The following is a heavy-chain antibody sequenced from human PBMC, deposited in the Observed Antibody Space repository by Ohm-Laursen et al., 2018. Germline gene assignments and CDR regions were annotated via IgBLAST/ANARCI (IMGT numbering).Heavy chain of an antibody. CDR3: ARDFRGNDY. CDR2: ISSTSSYI. D-gene: IGHD1-1*01. Sequence: SLRLSCAASGFTFNTYSMNWVRQAPGKGLEWVSSISSTSSYIYYADSLKGRLTISRDNAKNSLYLQMNSLRAEDTAVYYCARDFRGNDYWGQGTLVTVSS. J-gene: IGHJ4*02. CDR1: GFTFNTYS. V-gene: IGHV3-21*01.